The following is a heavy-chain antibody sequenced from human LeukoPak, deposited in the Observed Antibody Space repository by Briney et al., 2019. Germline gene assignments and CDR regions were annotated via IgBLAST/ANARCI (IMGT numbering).Heavy chain of an antibody. D-gene: IGHD2-2*02. CDR1: GFTFSSYS. J-gene: IGHJ3*02. CDR3: ARGTTLLQPLLYYPDAFDI. Sequence: PGGSLRLSCAASGFTFSSYSMTWVRQAPGKGLEWVSFISSSSSYIYYADSVKGRFTISRDNAKNSLYLQMNSLRAEDTAVYYCARGTTLLQPLLYYPDAFDIWGQGTMVTVSS. V-gene: IGHV3-21*01. CDR2: ISSSSSYI.